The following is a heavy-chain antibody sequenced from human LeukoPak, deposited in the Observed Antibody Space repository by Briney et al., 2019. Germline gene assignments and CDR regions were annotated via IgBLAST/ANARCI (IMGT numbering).Heavy chain of an antibody. Sequence: SETLYLTCAVYDGLFRDYYWSWIRQPPGKGLEWIAEINHSGSTNYNPTLKSRVTLSVDWSKNQFSLKVSSVTAADTAVYYCARGQRAGNLAARAFDNWGPGTPVTVS. V-gene: IGHV4-34*01. CDR2: INHSGST. J-gene: IGHJ4*02. CDR1: DGLFRDYY. D-gene: IGHD3-10*01. CDR3: ARGQRAGNLAARAFDN.